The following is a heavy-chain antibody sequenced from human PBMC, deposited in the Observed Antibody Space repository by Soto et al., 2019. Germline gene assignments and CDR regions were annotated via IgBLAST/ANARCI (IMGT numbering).Heavy chain of an antibody. Sequence: VQLLESGGGLVQPGGSLRLSCAASGFTVSSNYMSWVRQAPGKGLEWVSVIYSGGSTYYADSVKGRFTISRDNSKNTLYLQMNSLRAEDTAVYYCARFSGSSAFDYWGQGTLVTVSS. CDR1: GFTVSSNY. D-gene: IGHD1-26*01. CDR3: ARFSGSSAFDY. V-gene: IGHV3-53*01. J-gene: IGHJ4*02. CDR2: IYSGGST.